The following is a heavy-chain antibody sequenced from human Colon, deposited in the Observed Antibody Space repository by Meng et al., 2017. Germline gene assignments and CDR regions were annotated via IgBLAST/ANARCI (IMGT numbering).Heavy chain of an antibody. CDR2: INAGNGDT. CDR3: ARWANALDD. J-gene: IGHJ4*02. Sequence: QVQLGQSGAEVKKPGASVKVSCKASGYNFTRFALHWVRQAPGQRLEWMGWINAGNGDTKYSQKFQGRLTITRDTSASTAYLELRSLTSEDTTVYYCARWANALDDWGQGTLVTVSS. CDR1: GYNFTRFA. D-gene: IGHD2-2*01. V-gene: IGHV1-3*01.